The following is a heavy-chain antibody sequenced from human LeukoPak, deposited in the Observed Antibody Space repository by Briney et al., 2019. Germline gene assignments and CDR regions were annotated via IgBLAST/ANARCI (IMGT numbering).Heavy chain of an antibody. V-gene: IGHV3-23*01. CDR2: ISGRGEST. CDR3: AKYYYDSSGNRYCFDY. Sequence: TGGSLRLSCAASGFTFSYYVMSWVRQAPGKGLEWVSAISGRGESTYYADSVKGRFTISRDNSKNTLYLQMNTLRAEDTAVYYCAKYYYDSSGNRYCFDYWGRGTLVTVSS. D-gene: IGHD3-22*01. CDR1: GFTFSYYV. J-gene: IGHJ4*02.